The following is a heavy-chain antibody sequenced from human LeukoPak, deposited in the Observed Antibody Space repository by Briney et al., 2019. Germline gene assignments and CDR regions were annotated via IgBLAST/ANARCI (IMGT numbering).Heavy chain of an antibody. V-gene: IGHV4-59*01. CDR2: IYYSGST. J-gene: IGHJ4*02. CDR3: ARERTTGREFDY. CDR1: GGSISNYY. Sequence: PSETLSLTCSVSGGSISNYYWSWLRQPPGKGLEWIGYIYYSGSTNYNPSLKRRVTISVDTSKNQFSLKLSSVTAADTAVYFCARERTTGREFDYWGQGTLVTVSS. D-gene: IGHD4-11*01.